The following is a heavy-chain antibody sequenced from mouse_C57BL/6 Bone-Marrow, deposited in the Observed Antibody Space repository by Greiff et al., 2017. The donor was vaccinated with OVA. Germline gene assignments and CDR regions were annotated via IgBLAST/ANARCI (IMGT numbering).Heavy chain of an antibody. V-gene: IGHV1-18*01. CDR2: INPNNGGT. J-gene: IGHJ1*03. Sequence: EVQLQQSGPELVKPGASVKIPCKVSGYTFTDYNMDWVKQSHGKSLEWIGDINPNNGGTIYNQKFKGKATLTVDKSSSTAYMELRSLTSEDTAVYYCARRTTVDPYWYFDVWGTGTTVTVSS. D-gene: IGHD1-1*01. CDR1: GYTFTDYN. CDR3: ARRTTVDPYWYFDV.